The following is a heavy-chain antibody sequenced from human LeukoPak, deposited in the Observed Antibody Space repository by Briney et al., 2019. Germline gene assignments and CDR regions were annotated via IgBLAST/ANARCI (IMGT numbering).Heavy chain of an antibody. Sequence: SETLSLTCAVSGGSFSGYYWSWIRQPPGKGLEWIGEINHSGSTNYNPSLKSRVTISVDTSKNQFSLKLSSVTAADTAVYYCARGLRGRGYCSSTSCYGLTYYYYMDVWGKGTTVTVSS. CDR1: GGSFSGYY. CDR2: INHSGST. D-gene: IGHD2-2*01. J-gene: IGHJ6*03. CDR3: ARGLRGRGYCSSTSCYGLTYYYYMDV. V-gene: IGHV4-34*01.